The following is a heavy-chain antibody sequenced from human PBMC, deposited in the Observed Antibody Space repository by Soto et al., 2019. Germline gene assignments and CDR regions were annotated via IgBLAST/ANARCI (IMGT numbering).Heavy chain of an antibody. V-gene: IGHV1-18*01. CDR3: ARGTKGAGGWYFDF. J-gene: IGHJ2*01. CDR2: IGAIVYNDAT. CDR1: GFTLDNHA. D-gene: IGHD1-26*01. Sequence: QVQVVQSEVEVKRPGASVRISCKASGFTLDNHAMTWVRQAPGKGLEWMGWIGAIVYNDATQYARKSQGRLAMARDSSPNTVYMDLSSLRSDDTAVYYCARGTKGAGGWYFDFWGRGTLVVVSS.